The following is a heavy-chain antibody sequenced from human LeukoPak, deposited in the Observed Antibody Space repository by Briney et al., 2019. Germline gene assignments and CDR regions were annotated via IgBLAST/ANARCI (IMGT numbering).Heavy chain of an antibody. V-gene: IGHV4-59*08. D-gene: IGHD4-23*01. J-gene: IGHJ4*02. CDR3: ARHTTVVPPHYFDY. CDR2: AFYSGST. CDR1: GVSISSYY. Sequence: PSETLSLTCTVSGVSISSYYWSWIRQPPGKGLEWIGYAFYSGSTNYNPSLKSRVTMSLGTSKNQISLKLSSVTAADTAMYYCARHTTVVPPHYFDYWGQGTLVTVSS.